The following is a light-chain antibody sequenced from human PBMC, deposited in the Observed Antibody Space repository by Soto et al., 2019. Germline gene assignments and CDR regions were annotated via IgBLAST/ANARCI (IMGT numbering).Light chain of an antibody. CDR3: SSYTSSSNS. J-gene: IGLJ2*01. CDR2: DVS. Sequence: QSALTQPASVSGSPGQSITISCTGTSSDVGGYNYVSWYQQHPGKAPKLMIYDVSNRPSGVSNRFSGSKSGNTASLTISGLQDEDEADYYCSSYTSSSNSFGGGTKLTVL. V-gene: IGLV2-14*01. CDR1: SSDVGGYNY.